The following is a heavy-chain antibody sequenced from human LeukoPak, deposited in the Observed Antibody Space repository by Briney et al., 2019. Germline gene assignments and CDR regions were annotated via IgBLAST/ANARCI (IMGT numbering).Heavy chain of an antibody. CDR3: ARGPGGAVAPFCDY. V-gene: IGHV3-48*01. J-gene: IGHJ4*02. Sequence: GGSLRLSCAASGFTFSSYSMNWVRQAPGKGLEWVSYIISSSSTIYYAASVKGRFTTSRDNAKNSLYLQMNSLRAEDTAVYYCARGPGGAVAPFCDYWGQGTLVTVSS. D-gene: IGHD6-19*01. CDR2: IISSSSTI. CDR1: GFTFSSYS.